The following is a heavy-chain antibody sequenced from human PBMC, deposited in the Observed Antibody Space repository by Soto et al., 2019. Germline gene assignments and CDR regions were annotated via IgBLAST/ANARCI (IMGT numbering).Heavy chain of an antibody. J-gene: IGHJ4*02. Sequence: PGGSLRLSCAASGFTVSSNYMSWVRQAPGKGLEWVSVIYSGGSTYYADSVKGRFTISRDNSKNTLYLQMNSLRAEDTAVYYCAGGVRRITIFGVVAFDYWGQGTLVTVSS. V-gene: IGHV3-53*01. CDR3: AGGVRRITIFGVVAFDY. CDR2: IYSGGST. D-gene: IGHD3-3*01. CDR1: GFTVSSNY.